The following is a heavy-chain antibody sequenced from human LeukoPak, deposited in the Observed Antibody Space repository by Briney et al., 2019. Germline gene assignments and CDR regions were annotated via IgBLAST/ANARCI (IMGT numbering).Heavy chain of an antibody. CDR3: IRSVYDGSGYYRVLEY. D-gene: IGHD3-22*01. Sequence: GGSLRLSCAASGFTFSSSAMSWVRQPPGKGLVWVSRINGDGSDTTYADSVKGRFTISRDNAKNTLYLHMNSLRAEDTAVYYCIRSVYDGSGYYRVLEYWGQGTLVTVSS. J-gene: IGHJ4*02. CDR1: GFTFSSSA. V-gene: IGHV3-74*01. CDR2: INGDGSDT.